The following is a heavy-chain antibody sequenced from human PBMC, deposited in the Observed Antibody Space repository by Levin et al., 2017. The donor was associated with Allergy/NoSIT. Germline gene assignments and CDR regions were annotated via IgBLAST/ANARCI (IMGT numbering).Heavy chain of an antibody. V-gene: IGHV4-4*02. CDR3: ARAPWVDIVDPAAPAYYMDV. CDR1: GGSISSSNW. CDR2: IYHSGST. J-gene: IGHJ6*03. Sequence: SETLSLTCAVSGGSISSSNWWSWVRQPPGKGLEWIGEIYHSGSTNYNPSLKSRVTISVDKSKNQFSLKVTSVTAADTAVYYCARAPWVDIVDPAAPAYYMDVWGMGTTVTVSS. D-gene: IGHD2-2*01.